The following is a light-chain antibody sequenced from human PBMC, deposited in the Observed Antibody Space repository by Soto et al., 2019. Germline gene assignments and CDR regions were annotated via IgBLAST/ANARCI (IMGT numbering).Light chain of an antibody. Sequence: DIQMTQSPSTLSASVGASVTITGRASQSISSWLAWYQQKPGKAPKLLIYDASSLESGVPSRFSGSGSGTEFTLTISSLQPDDFATYYCQQYNSYSTFGQGTKVDLK. J-gene: IGKJ1*01. V-gene: IGKV1-5*01. CDR1: QSISSW. CDR3: QQYNSYST. CDR2: DAS.